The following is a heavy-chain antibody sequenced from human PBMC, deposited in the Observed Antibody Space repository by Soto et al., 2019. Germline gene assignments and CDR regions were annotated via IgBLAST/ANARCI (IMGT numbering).Heavy chain of an antibody. CDR2: ISGSGGST. Sequence: EVQLLESGGGLVQPGGSLRLSCAASGFTFSSYTMSWVRQAPGEGLEWVSAISGSGGSTYYADSVKGRFTISRDNSKNTPYLKMNSLRAEATAVCYCATYDSGRRFESWGKGTLVTVSS. D-gene: IGHD3-10*01. CDR1: GFTFSSYT. V-gene: IGHV3-23*01. J-gene: IGHJ4*02. CDR3: ATYDSGRRFES.